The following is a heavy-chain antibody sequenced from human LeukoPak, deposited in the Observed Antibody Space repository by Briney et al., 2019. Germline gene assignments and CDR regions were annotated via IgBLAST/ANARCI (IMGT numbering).Heavy chain of an antibody. D-gene: IGHD3-3*01. Sequence: ASVKVSCRASGYPFSSYDINWVRQAPGQGLERMGWMNTDSGNIAYAQNFQGRVTITRDTSVTTAYMELTNLRSADTAVYYCARGRSGLSLEGVYYYYMDVWGQGTTVTVSS. CDR1: GYPFSSYD. V-gene: IGHV1-8*01. CDR3: ARGRSGLSLEGVYYYYMDV. J-gene: IGHJ6*03. CDR2: MNTDSGNI.